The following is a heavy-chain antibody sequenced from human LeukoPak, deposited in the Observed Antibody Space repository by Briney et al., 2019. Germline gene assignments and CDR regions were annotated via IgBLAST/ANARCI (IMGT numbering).Heavy chain of an antibody. CDR3: ARGGRVGATPRVRAFDI. J-gene: IGHJ3*02. V-gene: IGHV4-30-2*01. CDR1: GGSISSGGYS. Sequence: SETLSLTCAVSGGSISSGGYSWSWIRQPPGKGLEWIGYIYHSGSTNYNPSLKSRVTISVDTSKNQFSLKLSSVTAADTAVYYCARGGRVGATPRVRAFDIWGQGTMVTVSS. D-gene: IGHD1-26*01. CDR2: IYHSGST.